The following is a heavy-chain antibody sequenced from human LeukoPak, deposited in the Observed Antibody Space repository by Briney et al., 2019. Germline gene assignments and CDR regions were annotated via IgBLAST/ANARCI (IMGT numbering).Heavy chain of an antibody. CDR3: ARDRDYGAPDY. D-gene: IGHD4-17*01. CDR1: GFTFSTYW. V-gene: IGHV3-74*01. J-gene: IGHJ4*02. Sequence: PGGSLRLSCAASGFTFSTYWMHWVRQAPGKGLVWVSRINGDGTSTSTSYADSVKGRFTISRDNAKNTLYLHMNTLRAEDTAVYYCARDRDYGAPDYWGSVTLVTVSS. CDR2: INGDGTSTST.